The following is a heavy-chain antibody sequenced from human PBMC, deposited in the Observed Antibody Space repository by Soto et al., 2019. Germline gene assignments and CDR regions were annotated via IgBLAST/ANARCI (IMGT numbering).Heavy chain of an antibody. CDR1: GYTFTSYY. CDR2: INPSGGST. Sequence: ASVKVSGKASGYTFTSYYMHWVRQAPGQGLEWMGIINPSGGSTSYAQKCQGRVTMTRDTSTSTVYMELSSLRSEDTAVYYCAREVAAAGTRFDYWGQGTLVTVSS. D-gene: IGHD6-13*01. V-gene: IGHV1-46*01. CDR3: AREVAAAGTRFDY. J-gene: IGHJ4*02.